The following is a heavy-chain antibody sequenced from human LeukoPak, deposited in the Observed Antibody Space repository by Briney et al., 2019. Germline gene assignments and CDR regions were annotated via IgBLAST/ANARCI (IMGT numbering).Heavy chain of an antibody. V-gene: IGHV5-10-1*01. CDR2: IHPSDSYT. D-gene: IGHD3-22*01. J-gene: IGHJ4*02. Sequence: GESLKISFKGSGXSFTSYCISWVRQMPGKGLEWMGRIHPSDSYTNYSPSFQGHVTISADKSISTAYLQWSSLKASDTAMYYCARQVYYDSSFPDYWGQGTLVTVSS. CDR1: GXSFTSYC. CDR3: ARQVYYDSSFPDY.